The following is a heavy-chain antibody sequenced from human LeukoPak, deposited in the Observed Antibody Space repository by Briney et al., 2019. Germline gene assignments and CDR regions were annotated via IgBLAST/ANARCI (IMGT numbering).Heavy chain of an antibody. CDR1: GFTFSSYW. CDR3: SSQPAALGVDF. D-gene: IGHD2-2*01. CDR2: IKQDGSEK. Sequence: GGSLRLSCAASGFTFSSYWMSWVRQPPGKGLEWVANIKQDGSEKYYVDSVKGRFTISRDNAKKSLYLQMNSLRAEDTAVYYCSSQPAALGVDFWGQGILVTVSS. J-gene: IGHJ4*02. V-gene: IGHV3-7*01.